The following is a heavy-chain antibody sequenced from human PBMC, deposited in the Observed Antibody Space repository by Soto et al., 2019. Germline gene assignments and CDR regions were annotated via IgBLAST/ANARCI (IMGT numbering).Heavy chain of an antibody. CDR2: IYYDGTT. V-gene: IGHV4-39*01. J-gene: IGHJ6*02. Sequence: SETLSLTCTVSSGSISSTSYYWAWIRQPPWKGLEWIGAIYYDGTTYYTESLKSRVSISVDTSKNQFSLKVNSVTAADTAVYFCARQGRNTKIVLVKHYAADFWGQGXAVTV. CDR3: ARQGRNTKIVLVKHYAADF. CDR1: SGSISSTSYY. D-gene: IGHD3-22*01.